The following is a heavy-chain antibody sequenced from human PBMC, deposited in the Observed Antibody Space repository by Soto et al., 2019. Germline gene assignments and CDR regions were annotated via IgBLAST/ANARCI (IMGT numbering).Heavy chain of an antibody. V-gene: IGHV1-69*01. CDR3: ARGRGYSGDDHYYYFDMDV. Sequence: QVQLVQSGAEVKKPGSSVKVSCKASGGTFNNYPITWVRQAPGHGLEWMGGSIPIFGTANYAQKFQGRVTISVDESTSTAYMELSSLRSEDTAVYYCARGRGYSGDDHYYYFDMDVWGQGTTVTVSS. J-gene: IGHJ6*02. D-gene: IGHD5-12*01. CDR2: SIPIFGTA. CDR1: GGTFNNYP.